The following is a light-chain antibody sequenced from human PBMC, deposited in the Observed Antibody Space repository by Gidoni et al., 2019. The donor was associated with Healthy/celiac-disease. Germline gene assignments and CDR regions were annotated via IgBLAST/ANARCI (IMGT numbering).Light chain of an antibody. CDR2: GNS. Sequence: QSVLTQPPSGSGAPGQRVTISCTGSSPNIGAGYDVHWYQQLPGTAPKLLIYGNSNRPSGVPDRFSGSKSGTSASLAITGLQAEDEADYYCQSYDSSLSGSGVFGGGTKLTVL. V-gene: IGLV1-40*01. J-gene: IGLJ3*02. CDR1: SPNIGAGYD. CDR3: QSYDSSLSGSGV.